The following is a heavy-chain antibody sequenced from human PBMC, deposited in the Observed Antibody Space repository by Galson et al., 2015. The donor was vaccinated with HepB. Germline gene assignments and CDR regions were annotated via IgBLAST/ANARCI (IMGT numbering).Heavy chain of an antibody. CDR1: GFTFSSYG. J-gene: IGHJ4*02. CDR2: ISYDGSNK. CDR3: AKGTFADPSGSYYVDY. D-gene: IGHD1-26*01. Sequence: SLRLSCAASGFTFSSYGMHWVRQAPGKGLEWVAVISYDGSNKYYADSVKGRFTISRDNSKNTLDLQMNSLRAEDTAVYYCAKGTFADPSGSYYVDYWGQGTLVTVSS. V-gene: IGHV3-30*18.